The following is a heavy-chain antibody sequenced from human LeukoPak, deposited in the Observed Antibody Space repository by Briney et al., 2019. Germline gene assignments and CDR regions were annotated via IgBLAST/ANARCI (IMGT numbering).Heavy chain of an antibody. V-gene: IGHV3-30*02. Sequence: GGSLRLSCAASGFTFSSYGMHWVRQAPGKGLEWVAFIRYDGSNKYYADSVKGRFTISRDNSKNTLYLQMNSLRAEDTAVYYCAKGGDDSSGYYTYYYYYYMDVWGKGTTVTISS. CDR3: AKGGDDSSGYYTYYYYYYMDV. D-gene: IGHD3-22*01. CDR2: IRYDGSNK. CDR1: GFTFSSYG. J-gene: IGHJ6*03.